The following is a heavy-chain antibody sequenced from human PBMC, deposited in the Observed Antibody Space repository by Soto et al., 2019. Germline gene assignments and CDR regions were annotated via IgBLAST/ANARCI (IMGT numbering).Heavy chain of an antibody. CDR3: ARDLTLPYSYGPHYHYGMDV. Sequence: GGSLRLSCAASGFTFSSYSMNWVRQAPGKGLEWVSSISSSSSYIYYADSVKGRFTISRDNAKNSLYLQMNSLRAEDTAVYYCARDLTLPYSYGPHYHYGMDVWGQGTTVTVSS. J-gene: IGHJ6*02. V-gene: IGHV3-21*01. CDR2: ISSSSSYI. CDR1: GFTFSSYS. D-gene: IGHD5-18*01.